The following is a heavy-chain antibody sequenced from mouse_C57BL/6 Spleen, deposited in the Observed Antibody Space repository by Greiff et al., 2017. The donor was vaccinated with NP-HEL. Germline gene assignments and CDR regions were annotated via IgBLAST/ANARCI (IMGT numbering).Heavy chain of an antibody. CDR2: IRNKANNHAT. Sequence: EVKVVESGGGLVQPGGSMKLSCAASGFTFSDAWMDWVRQSPEKGLEWVAEIRNKANNHATYYAESVKGRFTISRDDSKSSVYLQMNSLRAEDTGIYYCTRNYGSSYVRFAYWGQGTLVTVSA. J-gene: IGHJ3*01. CDR1: GFTFSDAW. D-gene: IGHD1-1*01. CDR3: TRNYGSSYVRFAY. V-gene: IGHV6-6*01.